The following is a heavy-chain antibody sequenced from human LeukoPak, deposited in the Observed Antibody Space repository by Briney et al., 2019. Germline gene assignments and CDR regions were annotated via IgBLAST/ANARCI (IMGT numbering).Heavy chain of an antibody. D-gene: IGHD3-22*01. CDR1: SGSISSRSYY. CDR3: ARRGYYYDSSGYTPFDY. Sequence: PSETLSLTCSVSSGSISSRSYYWGWIRHPPGKGLEWIGSISYSASTYYNPSLKSRVTISVDTSKNQFSLKLSSVTAADTAVYYCARRGYYYDSSGYTPFDYWGQGTLVTVSS. CDR2: ISYSAST. V-gene: IGHV4-39*07. J-gene: IGHJ4*02.